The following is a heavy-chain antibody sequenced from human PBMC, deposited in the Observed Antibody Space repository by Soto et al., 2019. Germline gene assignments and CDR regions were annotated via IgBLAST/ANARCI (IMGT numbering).Heavy chain of an antibody. CDR1: GYTLTELS. J-gene: IGHJ5*02. CDR3: ATASPPVGANWFDP. D-gene: IGHD1-26*01. Sequence: ASVKVSCKVSGYTLTELSMHWVRQAPGKGLEWMGGFDPEDGETIYAQKFQGRVTMTEDTSTDTAYMELSSLRSEDTAVYYCATASPPVGANWFDPWGQGTLVTVSS. CDR2: FDPEDGET. V-gene: IGHV1-24*01.